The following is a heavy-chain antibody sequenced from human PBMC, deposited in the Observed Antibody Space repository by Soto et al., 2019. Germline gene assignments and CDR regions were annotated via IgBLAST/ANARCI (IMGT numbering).Heavy chain of an antibody. CDR1: GVTFIGYA. D-gene: IGHD4-4*01. J-gene: IGHJ4*02. V-gene: IGHV3-23*01. CDR2: ISATGGST. Sequence: LRLSYATSGVTFIGYAVRWVRQAPGKGLEWVSTISATGGSTYYADSVKGRFTISRDNSKNTLYLQMSSLRAEDTAVYYCAKDTRNTVSHVDYWGQGTLVTV. CDR3: AKDTRNTVSHVDY.